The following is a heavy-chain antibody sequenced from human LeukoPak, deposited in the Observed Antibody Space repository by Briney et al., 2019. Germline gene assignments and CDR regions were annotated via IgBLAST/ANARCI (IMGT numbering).Heavy chain of an antibody. J-gene: IGHJ4*02. CDR3: ARGDIVGATTTPFDY. CDR1: GFTFRSYG. CDR2: IWYDGSNQ. D-gene: IGHD1-26*01. V-gene: IGHV3-33*01. Sequence: GGSLRPSCAASGFTFRSYGMHWVRQAPGKGLEWVAVIWYDGSNQYYADSVKGRFTISRDNSKNTLYLQMNSLRAEDTAVYYCARGDIVGATTTPFDYWGQGTLVTVSS.